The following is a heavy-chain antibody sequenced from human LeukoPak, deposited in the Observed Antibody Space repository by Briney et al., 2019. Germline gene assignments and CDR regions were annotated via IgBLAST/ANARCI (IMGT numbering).Heavy chain of an antibody. J-gene: IGHJ4*02. D-gene: IGHD6-13*01. CDR3: ARDLRGSSPIGY. CDR2: INSDGSST. CDR1: GFTFSSYW. Sequence: PGGSLRLSCAASGFTFSSYWMHWVRQAPGKGLVWVPRINSDGSSTSYADSVKGRFTISRDNAKNSLYLQMNSLRAEDTAVYYCARDLRGSSPIGYWGQGTLVTVSS. V-gene: IGHV3-74*01.